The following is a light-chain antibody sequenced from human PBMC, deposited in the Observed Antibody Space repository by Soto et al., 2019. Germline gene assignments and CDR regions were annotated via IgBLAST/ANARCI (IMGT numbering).Light chain of an antibody. V-gene: IGLV2-14*01. J-gene: IGLJ1*01. Sequence: QSALTQPASVSGSPGHSITISCTGTSSDVGTYNYVSWYQHHPGKAPKLIIYEFSNRPSGVSHRFSCSKSGITASLTTSVHPAEDEAYYICTSYTRDTALVFGTGTKLTVL. CDR2: EFS. CDR1: SSDVGTYNY. CDR3: TSYTRDTALV.